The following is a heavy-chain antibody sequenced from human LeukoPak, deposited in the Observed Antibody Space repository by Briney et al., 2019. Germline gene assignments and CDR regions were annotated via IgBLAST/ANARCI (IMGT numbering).Heavy chain of an antibody. D-gene: IGHD6-13*01. J-gene: IGHJ3*02. Sequence: ASVKVSCKASGYTFTAAFLHWVRQAPGQGLEWMGWINPSSGDTTYAQKFQGSVTMTRDTSSSTAYMELTGLRSDDTAVYYCARDGVYSRDFDAFDIWGQGTMVTVSS. CDR1: GYTFTAAF. CDR2: INPSSGDT. CDR3: ARDGVYSRDFDAFDI. V-gene: IGHV1-2*02.